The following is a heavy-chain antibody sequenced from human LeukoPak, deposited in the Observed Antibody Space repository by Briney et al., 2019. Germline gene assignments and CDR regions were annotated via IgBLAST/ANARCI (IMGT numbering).Heavy chain of an antibody. V-gene: IGHV4-59*12. CDR3: ARGRGVASRNWFDP. Sequence: PSETLSLTCTVSGGSISSYYWSWIRQPPGKGLEWIGYIYYSGSTNYNPSLKSRVTISVDTSKNQFSLKLSSVTAADTAVYYCARGRGVASRNWFDPWGQGTLVTVSS. J-gene: IGHJ5*02. CDR1: GGSISSYY. D-gene: IGHD5-12*01. CDR2: IYYSGST.